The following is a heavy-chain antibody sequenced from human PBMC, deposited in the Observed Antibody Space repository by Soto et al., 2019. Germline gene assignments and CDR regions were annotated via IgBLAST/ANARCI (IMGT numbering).Heavy chain of an antibody. J-gene: IGHJ5*02. CDR2: ISAYNGNT. CDR1: GYTFTSYG. Sequence: ASVKVSSKASGYTFTSYGISWVRQAPGQGLEWMGWISAYNGNTNYAQKLQGRVTLTTDTSTSTAYMELRSLRSDDTAVYYCATAHPAGYYDSSGYYYGDWFDPWGQGTLVTVSS. V-gene: IGHV1-18*04. CDR3: ATAHPAGYYDSSGYYYGDWFDP. D-gene: IGHD3-22*01.